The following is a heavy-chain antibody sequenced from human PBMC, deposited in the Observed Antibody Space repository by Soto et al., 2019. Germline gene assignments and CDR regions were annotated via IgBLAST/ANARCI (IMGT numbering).Heavy chain of an antibody. Sequence: QVQLVESGGGVVQPGRALRLSCAASGFTFSSYGMHWVRQAPGKGLEWVAVIWYDGSNKYYADSVKGRFTISRDNSKNTLYLQMNSLRSEDTAVYYCARWGIAAGDYWGQGTLVTVSS. J-gene: IGHJ4*02. V-gene: IGHV3-33*01. CDR1: GFTFSSYG. CDR2: IWYDGSNK. CDR3: ARWGIAAGDY. D-gene: IGHD6-13*01.